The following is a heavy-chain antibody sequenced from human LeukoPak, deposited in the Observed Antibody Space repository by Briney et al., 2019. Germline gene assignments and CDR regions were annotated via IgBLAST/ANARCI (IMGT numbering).Heavy chain of an antibody. Sequence: YPSETLPLTCAVSGGSISSGGYSWRWIRQPPGKGLEWIGYIYHSGSTYYNPSLKSRVTISVDRSKNQFSLKLSSVTAADTAVYCCARVSTMIVDQGVDYWGQGTLVTVSS. CDR3: ARVSTMIVDQGVDY. V-gene: IGHV4-30-2*01. CDR1: GGSISSGGYS. CDR2: IYHSGST. D-gene: IGHD3-22*01. J-gene: IGHJ4*02.